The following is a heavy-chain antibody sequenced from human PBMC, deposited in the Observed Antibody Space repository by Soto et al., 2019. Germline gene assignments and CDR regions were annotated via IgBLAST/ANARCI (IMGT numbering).Heavy chain of an antibody. D-gene: IGHD5-12*01. CDR3: ARGSGYSGYGEDAFDI. V-gene: IGHV1-69*13. CDR1: GGTFSSYA. Sequence: SVKVSCKASGGTFSSYAISWVRQAPGQGLEWMGGIIPIFGTANYAQKFQGRVTITADESTSTAYMELSSLRSEDTAVYYCARGSGYSGYGEDAFDIWGQGTMVTVSS. J-gene: IGHJ3*02. CDR2: IIPIFGTA.